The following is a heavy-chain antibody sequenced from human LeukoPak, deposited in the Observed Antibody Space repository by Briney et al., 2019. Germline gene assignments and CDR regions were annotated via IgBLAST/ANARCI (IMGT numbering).Heavy chain of an antibody. CDR2: ISGNGANT. CDR1: GFTFSPYS. J-gene: IGHJ4*02. V-gene: IGHV3-23*01. CDR3: ASSSGYSGNDY. D-gene: IGHD5-12*01. Sequence: PGGSLRLSCAAASGFTFSPYSMTWVRQGPGKGLEWVSTISGNGANTYYGDSVKGRFTISRDNSKNTLYLQMNSLRVDDTAVYYCASSSGYSGNDYWGQGTLVTVSS.